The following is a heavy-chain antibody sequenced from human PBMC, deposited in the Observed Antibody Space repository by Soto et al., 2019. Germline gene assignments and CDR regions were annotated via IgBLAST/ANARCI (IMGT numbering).Heavy chain of an antibody. D-gene: IGHD3-3*01. V-gene: IGHV3-9*01. J-gene: IGHJ6*02. Sequence: GGSLRLSCAASGFTFDDYAMHWVRQAPGKGLEWVSGISWNSGSIGYADSVKGRFTISRDNAKNSLYLQMNSLRAEDTALYYCAKAPRVFAVPISYYYGMDVWGQGTTVTVSS. CDR2: ISWNSGSI. CDR1: GFTFDDYA. CDR3: AKAPRVFAVPISYYYGMDV.